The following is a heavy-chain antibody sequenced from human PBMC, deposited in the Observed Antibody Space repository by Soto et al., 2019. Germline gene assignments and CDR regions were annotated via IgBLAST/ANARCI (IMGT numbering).Heavy chain of an antibody. CDR2: IDPSDSYT. J-gene: IGHJ4*02. CDR3: ARAEDYDSNGLNY. CDR1: GYNFTNFW. Sequence: GESLKISCKASGYNFTNFWISWVRQMPGRDLEWMGRIDPSDSYTNYSPSFEGHVTISVDRSISTAFLQWNGLKASDTAMYYCARAEDYDSNGLNYWGQGTVVTVSS. D-gene: IGHD3-22*01. V-gene: IGHV5-10-1*01.